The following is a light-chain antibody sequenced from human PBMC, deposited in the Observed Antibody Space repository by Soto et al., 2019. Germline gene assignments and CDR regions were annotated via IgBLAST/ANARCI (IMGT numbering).Light chain of an antibody. V-gene: IGKV3-20*01. CDR2: GAS. J-gene: IGKJ4*01. Sequence: EIVLTQSPGTLSLSPGERATLSCRASQRVSSSFLAWYQQKPGQAPRLLIYGASSRATGIPDRFSGSVSGTAFTLIISRLEPEDVAVYYCQQYSSSPLTFGGVTNVEIK. CDR3: QQYSSSPLT. CDR1: QRVSSSF.